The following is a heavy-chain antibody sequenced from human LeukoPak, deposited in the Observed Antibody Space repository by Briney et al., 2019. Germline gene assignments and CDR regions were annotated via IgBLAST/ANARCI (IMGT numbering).Heavy chain of an antibody. V-gene: IGHV4-39*01. J-gene: IGHJ4*02. CDR3: ARPNSSGYPYYFDY. CDR1: GGSISSSTYY. Sequence: SETLSLTCTVSGGSISSSTYYWGWSRQPPGKVLEWIGSIYYSGSTYYNPSLKSRVSISVDTSKNQFSLNLTSVTAADTAVYYCARPNSSGYPYYFDYWGPGTLVTVSS. CDR2: IYYSGST. D-gene: IGHD3-22*01.